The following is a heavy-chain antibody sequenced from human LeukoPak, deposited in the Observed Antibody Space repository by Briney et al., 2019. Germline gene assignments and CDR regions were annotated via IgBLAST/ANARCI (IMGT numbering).Heavy chain of an antibody. D-gene: IGHD1-1*01. J-gene: IGHJ4*02. CDR3: AKGSTVNWYYFDY. CDR2: IRYDASNK. V-gene: IGHV3-30*02. CDR1: GFTVSSNY. Sequence: GGSLRLSCAASGFTVSSNYMSWVRQAPGKGLESVAFIRYDASNKYYADSVKGRFTISRDNSKNTLYLQMDSLRAEDTAVYYCAKGSTVNWYYFDYWGQGTLVTVSS.